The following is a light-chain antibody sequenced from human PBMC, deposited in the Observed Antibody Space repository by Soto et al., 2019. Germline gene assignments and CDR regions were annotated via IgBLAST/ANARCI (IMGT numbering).Light chain of an antibody. V-gene: IGKV1-5*01. J-gene: IGKJ4*01. Sequence: DIQMTQSPSSLSASVGDRVTITCRASQTISGYLNWYQQKPGKAPELLIYAASYLGNGVPSRFSGSGSGTDFTLTISSLQPDDFATYYCQQYNSYSPLTFGGGTKVDIK. CDR3: QQYNSYSPLT. CDR2: AAS. CDR1: QTISGY.